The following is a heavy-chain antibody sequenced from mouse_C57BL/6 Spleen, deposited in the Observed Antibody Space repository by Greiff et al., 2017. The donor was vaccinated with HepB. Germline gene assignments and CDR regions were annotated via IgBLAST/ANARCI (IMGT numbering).Heavy chain of an antibody. D-gene: IGHD1-1*01. Sequence: QVQLQQSGPELVKPGASVKISCKASGYAFSSSWMNWVKQRPGKGLEWIGRIYPGDGDTNYNGKFKGKATLTADKSSSTAYMQLSSLTSADSAVYVCARSGYYGSSYYAMDYWGQGTSVTVSS. CDR3: ARSGYYGSSYYAMDY. CDR2: IYPGDGDT. CDR1: GYAFSSSW. V-gene: IGHV1-82*01. J-gene: IGHJ4*01.